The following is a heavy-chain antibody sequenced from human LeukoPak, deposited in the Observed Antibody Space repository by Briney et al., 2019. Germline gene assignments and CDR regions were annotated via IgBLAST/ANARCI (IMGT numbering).Heavy chain of an antibody. V-gene: IGHV3-23*01. D-gene: IGHD6-13*01. J-gene: IGHJ4*02. Sequence: PGGTLRLSCAASGFTFSRYGMNWVRQAPGKGLEWVSALSGSGASTYYADSVKGRFTIPRDNSKNTLYLQMNSLRAEDTAVYYCAKRLTYGSSWSFFDSWGQGTLVTVSS. CDR2: LSGSGAST. CDR1: GFTFSRYG. CDR3: AKRLTYGSSWSFFDS.